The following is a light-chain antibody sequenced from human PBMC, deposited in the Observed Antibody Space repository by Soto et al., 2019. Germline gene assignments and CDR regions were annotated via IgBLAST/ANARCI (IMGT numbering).Light chain of an antibody. CDR3: HQSYSIPNT. Sequence: DIQMTQSPSSLSASVGDRVTITCRASQSIDSHLSWYQQKPGKAPKLLIYDASSLQSGVPSTFSGGGSGTVFTLTISSLQPEDFATYFCHQSYSIPNTFGQGTEVEIK. J-gene: IGKJ2*01. CDR1: QSIDSH. V-gene: IGKV1-39*01. CDR2: DAS.